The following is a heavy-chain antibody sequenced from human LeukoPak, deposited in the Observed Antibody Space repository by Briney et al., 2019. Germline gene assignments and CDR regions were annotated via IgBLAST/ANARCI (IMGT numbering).Heavy chain of an antibody. CDR2: IIPIFGTA. CDR1: GGTFSSYA. V-gene: IGHV1-69*05. CDR3: ARACGGDCYLENWFDP. Sequence: SVKVSCKASGGTFSSYAISWVRQAPGQGLEWMGGIIPIFGTANYAQKFQGRVTITTDESTSTAYMELSSLRSEDTAVYYCARACGGDCYLENWFDPWGEGTLVTVSS. J-gene: IGHJ5*02. D-gene: IGHD2-21*02.